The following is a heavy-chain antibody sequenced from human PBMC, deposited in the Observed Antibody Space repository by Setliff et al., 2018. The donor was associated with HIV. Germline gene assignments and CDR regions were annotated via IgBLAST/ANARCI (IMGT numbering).Heavy chain of an antibody. CDR3: ARDESDSLYYMDYYYMDV. Sequence: GASVKVSCKASGYTFTSYAMNWVRRAPGQGLEWLGWINTNTGNPTYAQGFTGRFVFSLDTSVSTAYLQISSLKAEDTAVYYCARDESDSLYYMDYYYMDVWGKGTTVTVSS. J-gene: IGHJ6*03. CDR2: INTNTGNP. V-gene: IGHV7-4-1*02. CDR1: GYTFTSYA. D-gene: IGHD3-10*01.